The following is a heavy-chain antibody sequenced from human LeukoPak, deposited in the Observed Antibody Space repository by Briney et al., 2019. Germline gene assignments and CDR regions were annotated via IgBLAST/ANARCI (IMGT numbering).Heavy chain of an antibody. CDR1: GFTFSSYA. D-gene: IGHD3-22*01. Sequence: GGSLGLSCAASGFTFSSYAIHWVRQAPGKGLEWVAVTSYDGSNKYYADSVKGRFTISRDNSKNTLYLQMNSLRAEDTAVYYCARDRAYYDSSGYNPRLDSWGQGTPVTVSS. J-gene: IGHJ4*02. CDR2: TSYDGSNK. CDR3: ARDRAYYDSSGYNPRLDS. V-gene: IGHV3-30*04.